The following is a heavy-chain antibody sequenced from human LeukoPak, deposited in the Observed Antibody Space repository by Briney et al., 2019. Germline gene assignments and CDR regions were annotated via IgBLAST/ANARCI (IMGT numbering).Heavy chain of an antibody. V-gene: IGHV1-2*06. J-gene: IGHJ4*02. CDR2: INSHTGGS. CDR3: ARDREGAADNY. Sequence: RASVKVSCKASGYNFTDYYIHWVRQAPGQGPEWMGRINSHTGGSNFAQKFQGRVTMTRDTSTSTVYMELSSLRSEDTAVYYCARDREGAADNYWGQGTLVTVSS. CDR1: GYNFTDYY. D-gene: IGHD6-13*01.